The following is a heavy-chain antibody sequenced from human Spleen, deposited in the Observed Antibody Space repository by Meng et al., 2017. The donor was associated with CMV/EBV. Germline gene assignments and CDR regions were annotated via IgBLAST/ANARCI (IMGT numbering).Heavy chain of an antibody. Sequence: GESLKISCAASGFTFSSYSMNWVRQAPGKGLEWVSYISSSSSTIYYSDAVKGRFTISRDNAKKSLHLQMSSLRHLQMSSLRAEDTAIYYCARVLQYYYYGMDVWGQGTTVTVSS. CDR3: ARVLQYYYYGMDV. CDR2: ISSSSSTI. J-gene: IGHJ6*02. V-gene: IGHV3-48*04. CDR1: GFTFSSYS.